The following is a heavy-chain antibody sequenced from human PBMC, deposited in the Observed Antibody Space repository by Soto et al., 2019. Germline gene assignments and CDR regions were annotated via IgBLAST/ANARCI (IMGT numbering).Heavy chain of an antibody. D-gene: IGHD3-22*01. J-gene: IGHJ3*02. CDR3: AKGFLRGYDSSGYPALDAFDI. CDR2: ISGSGGST. Sequence: HPGGSLRLSCAASGFTFSSYAMSWVRQAPGKGLEWVSAISGSGGSTYYADSVKGRFTISRDNSKNTLYLQMNSLRAEDTAVYYCAKGFLRGYDSSGYPALDAFDIWGQGTMVTVSS. V-gene: IGHV3-23*01. CDR1: GFTFSSYA.